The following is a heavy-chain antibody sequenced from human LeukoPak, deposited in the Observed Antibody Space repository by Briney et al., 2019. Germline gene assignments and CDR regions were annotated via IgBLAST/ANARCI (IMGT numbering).Heavy chain of an antibody. Sequence: SVKVSCKASGGTFSSYAISWVRQSPGQGLEWMGGIIPIFGTANYAQKFQGRVTITADESTSTAYMELSSLRSEDTAVYYCARTGHSSSWYRYFDYWGQGTLVTVSS. CDR2: IIPIFGTA. J-gene: IGHJ4*02. CDR3: ARTGHSSSWYRYFDY. V-gene: IGHV1-69*13. CDR1: GGTFSSYA. D-gene: IGHD6-13*01.